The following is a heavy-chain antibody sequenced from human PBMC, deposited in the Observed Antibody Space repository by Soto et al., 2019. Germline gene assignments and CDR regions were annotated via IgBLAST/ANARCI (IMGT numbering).Heavy chain of an antibody. CDR3: AHSRLRRDGRTRGDAFDF. V-gene: IGHV2-5*02. D-gene: IGHD3-16*01. J-gene: IGHJ3*01. CDR1: GFSLSTSGGG. Sequence: QITLKESGPTLVKPTQTLTLTCTFSGFSLSTSGGGVGWIRQPPGKALEWLALIYWDDDTRYSPSLKSRLTVTNGTSKNQVVLTMTNMDPVDTATFYCAHSRLRRDGRTRGDAFDFWGQGTMVTVSS. CDR2: IYWDDDT.